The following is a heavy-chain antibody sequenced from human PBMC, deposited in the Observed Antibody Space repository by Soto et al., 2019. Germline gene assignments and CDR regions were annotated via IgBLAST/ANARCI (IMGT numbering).Heavy chain of an antibody. CDR1: GYTFTSYY. V-gene: IGHV1-46*01. D-gene: IGHD3-10*01. CDR3: VRKDYYGAGVYYFDH. Sequence: ASVKVSCKASGYTFTSYYMHWVRQAPGQRLEWIGIINPTNGNTRYAQNFQGRVTITRDTSASTAYMELSSLTFEDTAVYYCVRKDYYGAGVYYFDHWGLGTLVTVSS. J-gene: IGHJ4*02. CDR2: INPTNGNT.